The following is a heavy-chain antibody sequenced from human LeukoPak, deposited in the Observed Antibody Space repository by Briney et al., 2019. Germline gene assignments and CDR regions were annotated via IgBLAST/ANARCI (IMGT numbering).Heavy chain of an antibody. CDR2: ISGSGGST. V-gene: IGHV3-23*01. Sequence: PGGALRLFCAASGFTFSSYAISWVRHAPGEGLELVSVISGSGGSTYYADSVKGRFPISRDNSKNTLYLQMNSLRAEDTALYYCAKASPAGYWYFDLWGRGTLVTVSS. CDR3: AKASPAGYWYFDL. CDR1: GFTFSSYA. J-gene: IGHJ2*01.